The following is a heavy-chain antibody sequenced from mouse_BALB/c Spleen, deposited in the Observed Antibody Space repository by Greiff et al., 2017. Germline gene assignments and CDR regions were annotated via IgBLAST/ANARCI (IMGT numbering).Heavy chain of an antibody. CDR3: AREGGYYYGSSLMDY. D-gene: IGHD1-1*01. Sequence: EVQLQESGGGLVQPGGSLKLSCAASGFTFSSYGMSWVRQTPDKRLELVATINSNGGSTYYPDSVKGRFTISRDNAKNTLYLQMSSLKSEDTAMYYCAREGGYYYGSSLMDYWGQGTSVTVSS. CDR1: GFTFSSYG. CDR2: INSNGGST. J-gene: IGHJ4*01. V-gene: IGHV5-6-3*01.